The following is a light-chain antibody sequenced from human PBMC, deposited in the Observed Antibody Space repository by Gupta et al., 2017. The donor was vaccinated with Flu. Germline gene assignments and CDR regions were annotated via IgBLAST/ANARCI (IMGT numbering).Light chain of an antibody. V-gene: IGKV3-11*01. J-gene: IGKJ5*01. CDR2: AAS. Sequence: EIVLTQSQATLSLSPGERATLSCGASQSVSSLLAWYQQKPGQAPRLLIYAASNRATGIPARFSGSGSGTDFTLTISSLEPEDFAVYYCQQRSNWPITFGQGTRLEIK. CDR3: QQRSNWPIT. CDR1: QSVSSL.